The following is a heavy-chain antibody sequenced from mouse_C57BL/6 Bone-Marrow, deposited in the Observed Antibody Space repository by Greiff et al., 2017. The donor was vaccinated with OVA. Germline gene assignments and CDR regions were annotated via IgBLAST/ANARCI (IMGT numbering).Heavy chain of an antibody. J-gene: IGHJ1*03. V-gene: IGHV1-39*01. Sequence: VQLKESGPELVKPGASVKIFCKASGYSFTDYNMNWVKQSNGKSLEWIGVINPNYGTTSYNQKFKGKATLTVDQSSSTAYMQLNSLTSEDSAVYYCARRRSCLQGYFDVWGTGTTVTVSS. CDR2: INPNYGTT. CDR1: GYSFTDYN. D-gene: IGHD6-1*01. CDR3: ARRRSCLQGYFDV.